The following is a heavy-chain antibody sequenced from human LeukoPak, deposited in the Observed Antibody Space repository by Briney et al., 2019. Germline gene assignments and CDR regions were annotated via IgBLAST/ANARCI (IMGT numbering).Heavy chain of an antibody. V-gene: IGHV1-8*03. CDR3: ARPGNWWFDP. Sequence: ASVKVSCKASGYTFITYDINWVRQATGQGLEWMGWMNPNSGNTGYAQKFQGRVTSTSNTSISTAYMELSSLRSEDTAVYYCARPGNWWFDPWGQGTLVTVSS. D-gene: IGHD3-10*01. CDR2: MNPNSGNT. CDR1: GYTFITYD. J-gene: IGHJ5*02.